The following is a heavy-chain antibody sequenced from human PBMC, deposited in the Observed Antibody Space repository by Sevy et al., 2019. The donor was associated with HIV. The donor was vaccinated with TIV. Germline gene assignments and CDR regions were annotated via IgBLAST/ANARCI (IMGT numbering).Heavy chain of an antibody. D-gene: IGHD6-19*01. CDR1: GFSLESYW. V-gene: IGHV3-7*04. CDR3: VRALQSEGSF. Sequence: GGSLRLSCVASGFSLESYWMNWVRQAPGKPLEWVANIKEDDTVKYYVESVKGRFTISRDNGRNLVYLLMNNLKVEDTALYYCVRALQSEGSFWGQGTRVTVSS. CDR2: IKEDDTVK. J-gene: IGHJ4*02.